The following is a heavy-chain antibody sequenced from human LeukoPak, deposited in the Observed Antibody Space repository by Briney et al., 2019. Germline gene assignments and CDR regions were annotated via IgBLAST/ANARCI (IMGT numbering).Heavy chain of an antibody. J-gene: IGHJ4*02. D-gene: IGHD5-18*01. CDR2: INSDGSST. Sequence: PGGSLRLSCAASGFTFSSYWMHWVRQAPGKGLVWVSRINSDGSSTSYADSVKGRFTISRDNAKNTLYLQMNSLRAEDTAVYYCARDLPPHPTRARGRGYSYGALGYWGQGTLVTVSS. CDR1: GFTFSSYW. CDR3: ARDLPPHPTRARGRGYSYGALGY. V-gene: IGHV3-74*01.